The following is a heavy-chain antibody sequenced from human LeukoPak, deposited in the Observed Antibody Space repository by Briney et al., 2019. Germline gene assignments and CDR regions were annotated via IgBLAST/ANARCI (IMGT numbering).Heavy chain of an antibody. CDR3: ARSHYYDSSGYYSGAFDI. D-gene: IGHD3-22*01. V-gene: IGHV4-59*01. Sequence: SETLSLTCTVSGDSISSYYWSWLRQPPGKGLEWIGYIHYSGSTNYNPSLKSRVTISVDTSKNQFSLKLSSVTAADTAVYYCARSHYYDSSGYYSGAFDIWGQGTMVTVSS. J-gene: IGHJ3*02. CDR1: GDSISSYY. CDR2: IHYSGST.